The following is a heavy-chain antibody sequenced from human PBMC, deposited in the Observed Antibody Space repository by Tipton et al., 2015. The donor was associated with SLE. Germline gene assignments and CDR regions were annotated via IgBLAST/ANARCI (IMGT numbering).Heavy chain of an antibody. Sequence: TLSLTCTVSSGSISSYYWSWVRQPPGTGLEWIGYIYYSGSTNYNPSLKSRVTISVDTSKNQFSLKLSSVTAADTAVYYCASTDYYDSSGPSYWFDPWGQGTLVTVSS. J-gene: IGHJ5*02. CDR2: IYYSGST. D-gene: IGHD3-22*01. CDR1: SGSISSYY. CDR3: ASTDYYDSSGPSYWFDP. V-gene: IGHV4-59*08.